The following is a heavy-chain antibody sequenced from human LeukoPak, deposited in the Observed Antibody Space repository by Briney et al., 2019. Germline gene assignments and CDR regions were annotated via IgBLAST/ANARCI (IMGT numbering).Heavy chain of an antibody. CDR1: GYSFTNYW. J-gene: IGHJ3*02. CDR3: ARRGVGAIVGDDAFDI. D-gene: IGHD1-26*01. Sequence: GESLKISCKGSGYSFTNYWIGWVRQMPGKGLEWMGIIYPGDFDTRYSPSFQGQVTISADKSINTAYLQWSSPKASDTAMYYCARRGVGAIVGDDAFDIWGQGTMVTVSS. V-gene: IGHV5-51*01. CDR2: IYPGDFDT.